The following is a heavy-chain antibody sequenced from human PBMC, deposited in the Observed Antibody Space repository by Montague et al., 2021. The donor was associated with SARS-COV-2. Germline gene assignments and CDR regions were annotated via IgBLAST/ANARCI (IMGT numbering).Heavy chain of an antibody. V-gene: IGHV3-9*01. Sequence: SLRLSCPASGFTFDDYVMHWVRQAPGKGLEWVSGIGWRSGSIGYADSVXGLFTISRDNAKNSLYLQMNSLRAEDTALYHCAKGQKIQWLVFNSAPDWFDPWGQGTMVTVSS. CDR1: GFTFDDYV. D-gene: IGHD5-12*01. CDR3: AKGQKIQWLVFNSAPDWFDP. CDR2: IGWRSGSI. J-gene: IGHJ5*02.